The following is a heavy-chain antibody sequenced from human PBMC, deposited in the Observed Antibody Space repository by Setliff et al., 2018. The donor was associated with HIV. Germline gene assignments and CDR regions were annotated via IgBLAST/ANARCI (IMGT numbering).Heavy chain of an antibody. D-gene: IGHD2-15*01. CDR1: GYTFTGYY. CDR3: ATGPNCSGGSCYSNWFDP. J-gene: IGHJ5*02. Sequence: ASVKVSCKASGYTFTGYYMHWVRQAPGQGLEWMGWINPNSGGTNYAQKFQGRVTMTRDTSISTAYMELSRLRYDDTAVYYCATGPNCSGGSCYSNWFDPWGQGTLVTVSS. CDR2: INPNSGGT. V-gene: IGHV1-2*02.